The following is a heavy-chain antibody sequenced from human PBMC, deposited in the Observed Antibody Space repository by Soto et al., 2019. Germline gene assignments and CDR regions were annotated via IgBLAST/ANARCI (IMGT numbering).Heavy chain of an antibody. CDR3: ARHGRRVGARPLDY. Sequence: QVTLKESGPVLVKPTETLTLTCSVSGFSLSNARMGVSWIRQPPGKALEWLAHIFSNDEKSYSTSLKSRLTISRDTSNSQMVLTMTNMDPVDTATYYCARHGRRVGARPLDYWGQGTLVTVSS. CDR2: IFSNDEK. D-gene: IGHD1-26*01. J-gene: IGHJ4*02. V-gene: IGHV2-26*01. CDR1: GFSLSNARMG.